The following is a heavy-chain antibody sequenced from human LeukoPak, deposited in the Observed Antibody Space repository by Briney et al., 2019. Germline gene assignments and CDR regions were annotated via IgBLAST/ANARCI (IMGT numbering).Heavy chain of an antibody. CDR2: IYYSGST. V-gene: IGHV4-39*01. CDR1: GGSISSSSYY. Sequence: SETLSLTCTVSGGSISSSSYYWGWIRQPPGKGLEWIGSIYYSGSTYYNPSLKSRVTISVDTSKNQFSLKLSPVTAADTAVYYCARLTRFDYWGQGTLVTVSS. CDR3: ARLTRFDY. J-gene: IGHJ4*02.